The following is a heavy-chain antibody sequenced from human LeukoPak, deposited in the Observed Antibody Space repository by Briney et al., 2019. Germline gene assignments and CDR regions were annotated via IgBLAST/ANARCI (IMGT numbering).Heavy chain of an antibody. J-gene: IGHJ3*02. CDR2: ISYDGDKK. Sequence: GRSLRLSCAASGFTFNDYGMHWVRQAPGKGLECVAVISYDGDKKYYADSVKGRFTISRDNSKNTLYLQMDSLRAEDTAVYYCAKGVRDKYDGIYDAFDIWGRGTMVTVSS. CDR1: GFTFNDYG. V-gene: IGHV3-30*18. D-gene: IGHD1-26*01. CDR3: AKGVRDKYDGIYDAFDI.